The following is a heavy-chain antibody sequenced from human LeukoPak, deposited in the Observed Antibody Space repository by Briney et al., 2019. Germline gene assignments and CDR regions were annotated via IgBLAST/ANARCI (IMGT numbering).Heavy chain of an antibody. CDR1: GYTFTSYY. D-gene: IGHD3-3*01. CDR3: ARDRRITIFGVVIDVDAFDI. V-gene: IGHV1-46*01. J-gene: IGHJ3*02. Sequence: ASVKVSCKASGYTFTSYYMHWVRQAPGQGLEWMGIINPSGGSTSYAQKFQGRVTMTRDMSTSTVYMELSSLRSEDTAVYYCARDRRITIFGVVIDVDAFDIWGQGTMVTVSS. CDR2: INPSGGST.